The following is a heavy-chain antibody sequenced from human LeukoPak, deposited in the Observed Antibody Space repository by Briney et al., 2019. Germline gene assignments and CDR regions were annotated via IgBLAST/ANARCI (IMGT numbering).Heavy chain of an antibody. CDR2: INHSGST. Sequence: SETLSLTCAVYGGSFSGYYWSWIRQPPGKGLEWIGEINHSGSTNYNPSLESRVTISVDTSKNQFSLKLSSVTAADTAVYYCARGAPYDILTGYYIYYYYYGMDVWGQGTTVTVSS. V-gene: IGHV4-34*01. CDR1: GGSFSGYY. CDR3: ARGAPYDILTGYYIYYYYYGMDV. D-gene: IGHD3-9*01. J-gene: IGHJ6*02.